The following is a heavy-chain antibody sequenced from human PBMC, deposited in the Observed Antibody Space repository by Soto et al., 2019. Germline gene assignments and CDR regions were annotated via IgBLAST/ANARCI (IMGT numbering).Heavy chain of an antibody. V-gene: IGHV3-53*01. J-gene: IGHJ6*02. CDR3: ARYDILTGCMDV. D-gene: IGHD3-9*01. Sequence: XGSLKLSCAASGFTVSSNYMSWVRQAPGKGLEWVSVIYSGGSTYYADSVKGRFTISRDNSKNTLYLQMNSLRAEDTAVYYCARYDILTGCMDVWGQGTTVTVSS. CDR1: GFTVSSNY. CDR2: IYSGGST.